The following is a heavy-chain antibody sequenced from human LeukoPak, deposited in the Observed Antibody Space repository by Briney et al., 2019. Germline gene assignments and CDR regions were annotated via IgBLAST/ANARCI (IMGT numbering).Heavy chain of an antibody. V-gene: IGHV1-69*01. Sequence: GSSVKVSCKASGGTFSSYAISWVRQAPGQGLEWMGGIIPIFGTANYAQKFQGRVTITADESTSTAYMELSSLRSEDTAVYYCARVSECSSTSCHAGSFDYWGQGTLVTVSS. CDR1: GGTFSSYA. CDR2: IIPIFGTA. J-gene: IGHJ4*02. CDR3: ARVSECSSTSCHAGSFDY. D-gene: IGHD2-2*01.